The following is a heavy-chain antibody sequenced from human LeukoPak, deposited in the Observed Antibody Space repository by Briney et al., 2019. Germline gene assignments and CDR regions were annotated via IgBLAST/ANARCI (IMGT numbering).Heavy chain of an antibody. J-gene: IGHJ4*02. CDR2: ISGDGGGT. V-gene: IGHV3-23*01. Sequence: GGSLRLSCAASGFTYRNYVMSWVRQTPGKGLVWVSAISGDGGGTNHADSVKGRFTISRDNSKNILYLQMNCLQADDSAAYYCVKEASSGTLVSIDCWGQGTVDTVSS. CDR3: VKEASSGTLVSIDC. D-gene: IGHD1-26*01. CDR1: GFTYRNYV.